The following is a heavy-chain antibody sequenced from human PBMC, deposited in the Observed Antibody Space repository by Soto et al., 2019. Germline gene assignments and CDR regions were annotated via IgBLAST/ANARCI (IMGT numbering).Heavy chain of an antibody. CDR2: ISAYNGNT. Sequence: ASVKVSCKASGYTFTSHGISWVRQAPGQGLEWMGWISAYNGNTNYAQKLQGRVTMTTDTSTSTASMELRSLRSDDTAVYYCASGIVATNNFDYWGQGTLVTVSS. V-gene: IGHV1-18*01. D-gene: IGHD5-12*01. J-gene: IGHJ4*02. CDR3: ASGIVATNNFDY. CDR1: GYTFTSHG.